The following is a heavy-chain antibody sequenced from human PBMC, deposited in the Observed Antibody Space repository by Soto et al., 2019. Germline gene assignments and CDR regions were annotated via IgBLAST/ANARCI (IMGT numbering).Heavy chain of an antibody. CDR2: ISASSTTI. CDR3: ARDIRGAN. CDR1: GFTLSDHY. V-gene: IGHV3-11*01. Sequence: QVQLVESGGGLVKIGGSLRLSCAASGFTLSDHYMTWVRQVPGKGLEWVSYISASSTTIYYADSVKGRITISRDNAKNSLFLQMNSLRAEDTAVYYCARDIRGANWGQGTLVTVSS. J-gene: IGHJ4*02.